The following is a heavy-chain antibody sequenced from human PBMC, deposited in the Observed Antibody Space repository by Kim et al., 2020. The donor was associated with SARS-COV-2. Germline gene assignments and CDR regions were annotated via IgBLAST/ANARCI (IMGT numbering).Heavy chain of an antibody. CDR3: ASGQTDSSSPPYYSKY. CDR1: GFIGSSHA. D-gene: IGHD2-2*01. V-gene: IGHV3-23*01. Sequence: GGSLRLSCAASGFIGSSHAMSWVRQAPGKGLEWVSVIRGDGARTFYADSVQGRFTISRDISKNTMYLQMNSLRAEDTAVYYCASGQTDSSSPPYYSKYWGQGTLVAVSA. J-gene: IGHJ4*02. CDR2: IRGDGART.